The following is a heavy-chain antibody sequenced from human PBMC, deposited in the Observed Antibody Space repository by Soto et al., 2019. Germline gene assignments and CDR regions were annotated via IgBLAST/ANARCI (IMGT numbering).Heavy chain of an antibody. V-gene: IGHV3-7*01. CDR1: GSIFSNYW. CDR2: INKDGSEK. J-gene: IGHJ4*02. D-gene: IGHD3-3*01. Sequence: EVQLVESGGGLVQRGGSLRLSCAASGSIFSNYWMSWVRQAPGKGLEWLANINKDGSEKYYVDSVKGRFTISRDNAQSSLYLQMNGLRVEDTAVYYCARGGVSFLECERWGQGTLVTVSS. CDR3: ARGGVSFLECER.